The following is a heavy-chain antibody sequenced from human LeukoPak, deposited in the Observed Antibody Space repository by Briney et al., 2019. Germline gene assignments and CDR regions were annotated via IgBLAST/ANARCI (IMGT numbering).Heavy chain of an antibody. CDR3: ATLSEGDYFDY. D-gene: IGHD3-16*01. V-gene: IGHV1-2*06. CDR1: GYTFTGYY. J-gene: IGHJ4*02. CDR2: INPNSGGT. Sequence: GASVKVSCRASGYTFTGYYMHWVRQAPGQGLEWMGRINPNSGGTNYAQKFQGRVTMTRDTSISTAYMELSRLRSDDTAVYYCATLSEGDYFDYWGQGTLVTVSS.